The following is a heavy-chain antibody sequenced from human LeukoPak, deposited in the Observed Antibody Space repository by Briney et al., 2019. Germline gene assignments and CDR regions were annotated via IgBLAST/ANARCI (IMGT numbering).Heavy chain of an antibody. J-gene: IGHJ5*02. CDR2: IYYSGST. Sequence: SETLSLTCTVSGGSISSSSYYWGWLRQPPGTGLEWIGSIYYSGSTYYNPSLKSRVTISVDTSKNQFSLKLSSVTAADTAVYYCARGYSSSWYLNWFDPWGQGTLVTVSS. CDR1: GGSISSSSYY. CDR3: ARGYSSSWYLNWFDP. V-gene: IGHV4-39*07. D-gene: IGHD6-13*01.